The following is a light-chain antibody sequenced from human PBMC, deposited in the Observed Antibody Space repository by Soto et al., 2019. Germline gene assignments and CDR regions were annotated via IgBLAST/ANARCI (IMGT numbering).Light chain of an antibody. Sequence: EIVMTQSPATLSVSPGERAILSCRASESVNNNLAWYQQKPGQAPRLLIYGASTRATGIPARFSGSGSGTEVTLTISSLQSEDITVYYCQQYNNWPPITFGQGTRLEIK. V-gene: IGKV3-15*01. CDR3: QQYNNWPPIT. CDR2: GAS. J-gene: IGKJ5*01. CDR1: ESVNNN.